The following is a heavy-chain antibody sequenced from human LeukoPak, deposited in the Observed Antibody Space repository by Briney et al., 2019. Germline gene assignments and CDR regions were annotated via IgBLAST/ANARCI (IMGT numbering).Heavy chain of an antibody. D-gene: IGHD2-21*02. CDR3: ARDPGVTNWFDP. CDR2: VSPKSGGT. J-gene: IGHJ5*02. V-gene: IGHV1-2*02. Sequence: ASVKVSFKASGYTFTGHSIHWVRQAPGQGLEWMGWVSPKSGGTKYAQKFQGRVTMTRDTSISTVYMELTSLRSDDTAVYYCARDPGVTNWFDPWGQGTLVTVSS. CDR1: GYTFTGHS.